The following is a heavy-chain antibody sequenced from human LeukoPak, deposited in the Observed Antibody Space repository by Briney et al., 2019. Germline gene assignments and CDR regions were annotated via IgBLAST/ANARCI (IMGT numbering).Heavy chain of an antibody. J-gene: IGHJ4*02. Sequence: SETLSLTCTVSGGSISSYYWSWIRQPPGKGLEWIGYIYYSGSTNYNPSLKSRVTISVDTSKDQFSLKLSSVTAADTAVYYCAGTSGYYYYYFDYWGQGTLVTVSS. CDR2: IYYSGST. CDR3: AGTSGYYYYYFDY. D-gene: IGHD3-22*01. V-gene: IGHV4-59*08. CDR1: GGSISSYY.